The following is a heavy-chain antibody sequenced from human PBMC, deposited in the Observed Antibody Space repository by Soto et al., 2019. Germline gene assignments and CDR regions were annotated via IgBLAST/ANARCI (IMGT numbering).Heavy chain of an antibody. V-gene: IGHV3-30-3*01. CDR3: ARELSEYSSSWTFDY. CDR2: ISYDGSNK. J-gene: IGHJ4*02. D-gene: IGHD6-13*01. Sequence: QVQLVESGGGVVQPGRSLRLSCAASGFTFSSYAMHWVRQAPGKGLEWVAVISYDGSNKYYADSVKGRFTISRDNSKNPLYLQMNSLRAEDTAVYYCARELSEYSSSWTFDYWGQGTLVTVSS. CDR1: GFTFSSYA.